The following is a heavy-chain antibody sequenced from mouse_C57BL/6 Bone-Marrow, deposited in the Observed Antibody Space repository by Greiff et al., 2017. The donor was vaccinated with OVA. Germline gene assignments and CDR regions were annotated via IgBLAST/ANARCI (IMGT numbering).Heavy chain of an antibody. CDR2: IYPRSGNT. V-gene: IGHV1-81*01. Sequence: VKVVESGAELARPGASVKLSCKASGYTFTSYGISWVKQRTGQGLEWIGEIYPRSGNTYYNEKFKGKATLTADKSSSTAYMELRSLTSEDSAVYFCARSLPWFAYWGQGTLVTVSA. J-gene: IGHJ3*01. CDR3: ARSLPWFAY. CDR1: GYTFTSYG.